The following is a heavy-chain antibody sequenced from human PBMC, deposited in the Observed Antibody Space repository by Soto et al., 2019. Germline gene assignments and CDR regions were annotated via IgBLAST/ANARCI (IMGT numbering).Heavy chain of an antibody. CDR3: ARGGGTMVRGVIPPHGYYYYYGMDV. Sequence: PGGSLRLSCAASGFTFSSYWMHWVRQAPGKGLVWVSRINSDGSSTSYADSVKGRFTISRDNAKNTLYLQMNSLRAEDTAVYYCARGGGTMVRGVIPPHGYYYYYGMDVWGQGTTVTVSS. V-gene: IGHV3-74*01. CDR1: GFTFSSYW. J-gene: IGHJ6*02. CDR2: INSDGSST. D-gene: IGHD3-10*01.